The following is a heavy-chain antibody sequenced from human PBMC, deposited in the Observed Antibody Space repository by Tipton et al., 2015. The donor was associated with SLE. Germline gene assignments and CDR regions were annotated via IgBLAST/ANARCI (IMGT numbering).Heavy chain of an antibody. D-gene: IGHD1-7*01. J-gene: IGHJ3*02. CDR1: GFTFSSYA. V-gene: IGHV3-21*01. CDR3: ARDLTGTTSAFDI. CDR2: ISSSRSYI. Sequence: SLRLSCAASGFTFSSYAMHWVRQAPGKGLEWVSSISSSRSYIYYADSVKGRFTISRDYAKNSLFLQMNSLRADDTALYYCARDLTGTTSAFDIWGQGTMVTVSS.